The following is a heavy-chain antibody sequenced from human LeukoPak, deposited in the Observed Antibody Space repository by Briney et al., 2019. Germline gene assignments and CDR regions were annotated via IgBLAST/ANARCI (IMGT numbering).Heavy chain of an antibody. D-gene: IGHD3-10*01. Sequence: PSETLSLTCAVYGGSFSGYYWSWIRQPPGKGLEWIGEINHSGSTNYNPALKSRVTISVGTSKKQFSLQLSSVTAADTAVYYCARGSRAMVRGVLDYWGQGTLVTVSS. V-gene: IGHV4-34*01. CDR2: INHSGST. CDR3: ARGSRAMVRGVLDY. CDR1: GGSFSGYY. J-gene: IGHJ4*02.